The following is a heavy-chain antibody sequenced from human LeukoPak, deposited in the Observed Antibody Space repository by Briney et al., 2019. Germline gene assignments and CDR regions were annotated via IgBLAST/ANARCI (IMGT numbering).Heavy chain of an antibody. CDR3: ARSDYGSGTNWFDP. D-gene: IGHD3-10*01. Sequence: ASVKVSCKASGYTFTGYYMHWVRQAPGQGLEWMGWINPNSGGTNYAQKFQGRVTMTGDTSISTAYMELSRLRSDDTAVYYCARSDYGSGTNWFDPWGQGTLVTVSS. J-gene: IGHJ5*02. V-gene: IGHV1-2*02. CDR1: GYTFTGYY. CDR2: INPNSGGT.